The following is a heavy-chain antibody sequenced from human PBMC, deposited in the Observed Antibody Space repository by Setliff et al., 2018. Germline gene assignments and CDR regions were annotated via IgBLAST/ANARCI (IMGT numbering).Heavy chain of an antibody. CDR1: GYSISSGYY. J-gene: IGHJ5*02. D-gene: IGHD3-3*02. CDR2: IYHSGST. CDR3: AKESLAINTRWFDP. Sequence: SETLSLTCAVSGYSISSGYYWGWIRQPPGKGLEWMGSIYHSGSTYYNPSLKSRVTMSIDTSKNQFSLNLNSVTAADTALYYCAKESLAINTRWFDPWGQGILVTVSS. V-gene: IGHV4-38-2*02.